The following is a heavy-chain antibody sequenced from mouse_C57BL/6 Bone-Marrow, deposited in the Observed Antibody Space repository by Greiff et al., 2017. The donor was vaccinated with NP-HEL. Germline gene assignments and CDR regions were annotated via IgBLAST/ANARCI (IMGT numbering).Heavy chain of an antibody. J-gene: IGHJ1*03. V-gene: IGHV1-82*01. CDR3: ARRNYGSSLDV. D-gene: IGHD1-1*01. CDR2: IYPGDGDT. Sequence: VQLQQSGPELVKPGASVKISCKASGYAFSSSWMNWVKQRPGKGLEWIGRIYPGDGDTNYNGKFKGKATLTADKSSSTAYMQLSSLTSEDSAVYFCARRNYGSSLDVWGTGTTVTVSS. CDR1: GYAFSSSW.